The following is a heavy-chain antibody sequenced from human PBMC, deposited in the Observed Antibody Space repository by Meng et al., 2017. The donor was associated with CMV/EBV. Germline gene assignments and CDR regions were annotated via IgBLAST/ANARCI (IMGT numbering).Heavy chain of an antibody. CDR2: ISSSGSTI. CDR1: GFTFSDYY. Sequence: GESLKISCAASGFTFSDYYMSWIRQAPGKGLEWVSYISSSGSTIYYADSVKGRFTISRDNAKNSLYLQMNSLRAEDTAVYYRARDDLPKTVYYGSGSRHASIDYWGQGTLVTVSS. D-gene: IGHD3-10*01. J-gene: IGHJ4*02. CDR3: ARDDLPKTVYYGSGSRHASIDY. V-gene: IGHV3-11*04.